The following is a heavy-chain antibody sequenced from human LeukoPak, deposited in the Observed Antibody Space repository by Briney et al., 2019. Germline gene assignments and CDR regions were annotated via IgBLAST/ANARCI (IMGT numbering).Heavy chain of an antibody. Sequence: GESLKISCKGSGYRFTTYWIGWVRQMPGKGLEWMGIIYPDDSDTRYSPSFQGQVTISADKSISTSYLQWISLKASDTAIYYCARQSSRVYYDSSGLNHDAFDIWGQGTMVAVSS. CDR1: GYRFTTYW. J-gene: IGHJ3*02. D-gene: IGHD3-22*01. CDR2: IYPDDSDT. CDR3: ARQSSRVYYDSSGLNHDAFDI. V-gene: IGHV5-51*01.